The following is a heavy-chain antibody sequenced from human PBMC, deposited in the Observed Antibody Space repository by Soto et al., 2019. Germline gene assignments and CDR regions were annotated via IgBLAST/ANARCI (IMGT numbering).Heavy chain of an antibody. Sequence: GGSLRLSCAASGFTFSSYAMHWVRQAPGKGLEWVAVISYDGSNKYYADSVKGRFTISRDNSKNTLYLQMNSLRAEDTAVYYCARHGYNYGGGYFDYWGQGALVTVSS. CDR3: ARHGYNYGGGYFDY. CDR1: GFTFSSYA. CDR2: ISYDGSNK. D-gene: IGHD5-18*01. V-gene: IGHV3-30*14. J-gene: IGHJ4*02.